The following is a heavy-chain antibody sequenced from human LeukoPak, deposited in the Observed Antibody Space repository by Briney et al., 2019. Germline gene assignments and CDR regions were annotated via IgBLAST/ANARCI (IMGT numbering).Heavy chain of an antibody. CDR3: ATSPVTGMIYFDY. J-gene: IGHJ4*02. V-gene: IGHV3-66*01. CDR2: IYSGGTT. Sequence: GGPLRLSCAASGFTVSSNYMSWVRQAPGKGLEWVSVIYSGGTTYYADSVKDRFTISRDNSKNTLYLQMNSLRAEDTAVYYCATSPVTGMIYFDYWGQGTLVTVSS. D-gene: IGHD6-19*01. CDR1: GFTVSSNY.